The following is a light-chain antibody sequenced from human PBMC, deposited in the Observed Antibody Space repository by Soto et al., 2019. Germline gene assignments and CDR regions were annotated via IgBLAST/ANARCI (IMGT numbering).Light chain of an antibody. CDR2: WAS. CDR1: QSVLYSSNNKNY. CDR3: QQYYSATST. Sequence: DIVMTQSPDSLAVSLGERATINCKSSQSVLYSSNNKNYLAWYQQKPGQPPKLLIYWASTRESGVPDRFSGSGSGTDFTLTISVLQAEDVAVYYCQQYYSATSTFGQGTKVEIK. V-gene: IGKV4-1*01. J-gene: IGKJ1*01.